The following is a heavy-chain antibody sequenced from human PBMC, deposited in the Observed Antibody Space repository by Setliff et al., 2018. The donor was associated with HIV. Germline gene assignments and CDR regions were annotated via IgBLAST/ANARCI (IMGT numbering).Heavy chain of an antibody. D-gene: IGHD6-13*01. Sequence: RASVKVFCKASGYTFTGYYMHWVRQAPGQGLEWMGWINPNSGGTNYAQKFQGRVTMTRDTSISTAYMELSRVKSDDTAVYYCARGSGYTRSWVPGGSWGQGTMVTVSS. V-gene: IGHV1-2*02. J-gene: IGHJ3*01. CDR1: GYTFTGYY. CDR2: INPNSGGT. CDR3: ARGSGYTRSWVPGGS.